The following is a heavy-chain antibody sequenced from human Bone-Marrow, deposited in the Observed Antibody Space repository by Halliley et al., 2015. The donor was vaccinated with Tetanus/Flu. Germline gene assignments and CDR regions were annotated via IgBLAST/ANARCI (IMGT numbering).Heavy chain of an antibody. CDR2: IYSRGGP. J-gene: IGHJ5*02. D-gene: IGHD4-4*01. CDR3: ARDRLQNWFDP. V-gene: IGHV4-31*02. Sequence: LEWIGYIYSRGGPYYNPSLKSRLTISLDTSNNQFSLKLNSVTAADTAIYYCARDRLQNWFDPWGQGTLVTVSS.